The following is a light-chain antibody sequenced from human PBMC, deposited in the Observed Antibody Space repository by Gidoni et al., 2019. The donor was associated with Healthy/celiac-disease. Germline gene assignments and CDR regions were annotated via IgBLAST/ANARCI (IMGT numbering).Light chain of an antibody. J-gene: IGKJ1*01. CDR2: WAP. V-gene: IGKV4-1*01. CDR3: QQYYSTPGT. CDR1: QSVLYSSNNKNY. Sequence: DIVITQSPDSLALSLGERATINCKSSQSVLYSSNNKNYLAWYQQKPGQPPKLLIYWAPTRESGVPDRVSGSGSGTDFTLIISSRQAEDVAVYYCQQYYSTPGTFGQGTKVEIK.